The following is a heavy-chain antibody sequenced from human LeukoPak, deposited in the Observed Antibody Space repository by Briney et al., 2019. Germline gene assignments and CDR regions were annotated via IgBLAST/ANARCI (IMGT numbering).Heavy chain of an antibody. J-gene: IGHJ4*02. D-gene: IGHD1-1*01. V-gene: IGHV3-49*03. Sequence: GGSLRLSCTASGFTFGDYAMSWLRQAPGKGLEWVGFIRSKAYGETADYAASVKGRFTISRDDSKAIAYLQMNSLKTEDTAVYHCTRDRGAYNLYDYWGQGTLVTVSS. CDR3: TRDRGAYNLYDY. CDR1: GFTFGDYA. CDR2: IRSKAYGETA.